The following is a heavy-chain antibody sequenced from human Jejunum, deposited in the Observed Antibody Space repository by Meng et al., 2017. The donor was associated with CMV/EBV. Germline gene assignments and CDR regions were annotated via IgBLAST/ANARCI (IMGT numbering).Heavy chain of an antibody. D-gene: IGHD3-10*01. CDR3: ARRFPGGRYYYGMDV. CDR1: DHG. CDR2: IDWTGGIR. J-gene: IGHJ6*02. V-gene: IGHV3-20*03. Sequence: DHGMSWGRQGQGKRLEGVAGIDWTGGIRACSDSVKGQFTISRDNAKKSLSLQMTSLRVEDTGLYYCARRFPGGRYYYGMDVWGPGTTVTVSS.